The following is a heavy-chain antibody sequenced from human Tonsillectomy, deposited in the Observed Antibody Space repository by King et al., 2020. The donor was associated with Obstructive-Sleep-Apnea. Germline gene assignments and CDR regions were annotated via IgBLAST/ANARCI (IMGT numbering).Heavy chain of an antibody. V-gene: IGHV4-4*02. Sequence: VQLQESGPGLAKPSGTLSLTCAVSGGSISSSNWWSWVRQPPGKGLEWIGEIYHSGSTNYNPSLKSRVTISVDKSKNQFSLKLSSVTAADTAVYYCARAPCQESSGGSCYSGSLWDYWGQGTLVTVSS. CDR3: ARAPCQESSGGSCYSGSLWDY. J-gene: IGHJ4*02. D-gene: IGHD2-15*01. CDR1: GGSISSSNW. CDR2: IYHSGST.